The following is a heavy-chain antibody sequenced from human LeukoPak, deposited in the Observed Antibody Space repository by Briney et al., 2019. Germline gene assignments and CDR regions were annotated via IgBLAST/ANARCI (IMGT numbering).Heavy chain of an antibody. Sequence: SETLSFTCAVYGGSFSGYYWSWIRQPPGKGLEWIGEINHSGSANYNPSLKTRATISIDTSKNKFSLKVNSVTAADTAMYYCARDRGLWLGEARDAFDIWGQGTMVTVFS. CDR3: ARDRGLWLGEARDAFDI. D-gene: IGHD3-10*01. CDR1: GGSFSGYY. CDR2: INHSGSA. J-gene: IGHJ3*02. V-gene: IGHV4-34*01.